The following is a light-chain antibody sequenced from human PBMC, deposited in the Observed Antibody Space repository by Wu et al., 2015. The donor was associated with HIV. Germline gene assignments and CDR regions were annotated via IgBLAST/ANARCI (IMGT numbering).Light chain of an antibody. CDR1: QGISTS. CDR2: QAS. Sequence: DIQMTQSPSTLSASVGDRVVITCRASQGISTSLAWYQQKPGKAPNLLIYQASSLETGVPSRFSGSGSGTEFTLTISSLQPDDFATYYCQQYNDYSWAFGQGTKVEIQ. V-gene: IGKV1-5*03. J-gene: IGKJ1*01. CDR3: QQYNDYSWA.